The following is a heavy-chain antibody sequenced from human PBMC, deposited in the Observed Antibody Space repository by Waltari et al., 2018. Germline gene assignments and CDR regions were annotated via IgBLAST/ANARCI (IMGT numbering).Heavy chain of an antibody. Sequence: QVQLQESGPGLVKPSETLSLTCTVSGGSISSHYWRWIRQPPGKGLEWIGYIYYSGSTNYNPSLKSRVTISVDTSKNQFSLKLSSVTAADTAVYYCARGGSSDLNWFDPWGQGTLVTVSS. V-gene: IGHV4-59*11. CDR3: ARGGSSDLNWFDP. D-gene: IGHD6-13*01. CDR2: IYYSGST. CDR1: GGSISSHY. J-gene: IGHJ5*02.